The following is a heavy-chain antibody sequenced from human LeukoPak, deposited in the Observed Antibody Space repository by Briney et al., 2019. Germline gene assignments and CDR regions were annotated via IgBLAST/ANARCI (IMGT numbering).Heavy chain of an antibody. Sequence: ASVKVSCKASGYTFTGYYLHWVRQAPGKGLEWMGGFDPEDGETIYAQKFQGRVTMTEDTSTDTAYMELSSLRSEDTAVYYCATSGITMVRGGFNWFDPWGQGTLVTVSS. V-gene: IGHV1-24*01. J-gene: IGHJ5*02. D-gene: IGHD3-10*01. CDR2: FDPEDGET. CDR3: ATSGITMVRGGFNWFDP. CDR1: GYTFTGYY.